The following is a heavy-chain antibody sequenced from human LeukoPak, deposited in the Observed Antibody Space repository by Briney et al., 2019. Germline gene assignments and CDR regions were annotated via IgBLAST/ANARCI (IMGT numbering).Heavy chain of an antibody. CDR1: GYTFTSYG. Sequence: ASVKVSCKASGYTFTSYGISWVRQAPGQGVEWMGWISAYNGNTNYAQKLQGRVTMTTDTSTSTAYMELRSLRSDDTAVYYCARYYDSSGYYYTPFDYWGQGTLVTVSS. J-gene: IGHJ4*02. CDR3: ARYYDSSGYYYTPFDY. V-gene: IGHV1-18*01. CDR2: ISAYNGNT. D-gene: IGHD3-22*01.